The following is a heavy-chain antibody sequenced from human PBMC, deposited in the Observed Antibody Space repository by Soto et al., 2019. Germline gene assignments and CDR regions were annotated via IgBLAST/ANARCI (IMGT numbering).Heavy chain of an antibody. CDR2: IFSNDEK. CDR3: ARIKRDPTVTTCWFDP. Sequence: QVTLKESGPVLVKPTETLTLTCTVSGFSLSNARMGVSWIRQPPGKALEWLAHIFSNDEKSYSTSLKSRLTISKDTSKSQVVLTMTNMDPVDTATYYCARIKRDPTVTTCWFDPWGQGTLVTVSS. CDR1: GFSLSNARMG. D-gene: IGHD4-4*01. V-gene: IGHV2-26*01. J-gene: IGHJ5*02.